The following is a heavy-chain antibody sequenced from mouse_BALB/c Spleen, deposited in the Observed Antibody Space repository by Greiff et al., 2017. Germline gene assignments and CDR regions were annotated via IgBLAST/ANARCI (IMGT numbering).Heavy chain of an antibody. CDR3: ARDLEYYAMDY. CDR2: IWGDGST. CDR1: GFSLTGYG. V-gene: IGHV2-6-7*01. Sequence: VQVEESGPGLVAPSQSLSITCTVSGFSLTGYGVNWVRQPPGKGLEWLGMIWGDGSTDYNSALKTRLSISKDNSKSQVVLKMNSLQTDDTARYYCARDLEYYAMDYWGQGTSVTVSS. J-gene: IGHJ4*01.